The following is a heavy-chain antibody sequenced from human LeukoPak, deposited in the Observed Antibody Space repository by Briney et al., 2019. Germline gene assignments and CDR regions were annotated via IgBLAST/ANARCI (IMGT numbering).Heavy chain of an antibody. CDR1: GFTFSSYA. Sequence: GGSLRLPYAASGFTFSSYAMSWVRQAPGKGLEWVSAISGSGGSTYYADSVKGRFTISRDNSKNTLYLQMNSLRAEDTAVYYCAKDLRYVAARGIDYWGQGTLVTVSS. J-gene: IGHJ4*02. CDR2: ISGSGGST. D-gene: IGHD6-6*01. V-gene: IGHV3-23*01. CDR3: AKDLRYVAARGIDY.